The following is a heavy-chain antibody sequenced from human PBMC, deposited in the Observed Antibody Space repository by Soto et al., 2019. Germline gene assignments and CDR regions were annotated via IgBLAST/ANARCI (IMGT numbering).Heavy chain of an antibody. CDR1: GFTLSSYG. D-gene: IGHD1-7*01. CDR3: AKDRNYPRDCFHY. J-gene: IGHJ4*02. CDR2: ISPNGQGI. V-gene: IGHV3-23*01. Sequence: PGGSLRLSCAASGFTLSSYGMSWVRQAPGKGLEWVSAISPNGQGIYYADSVRGRFTISRDTFKNTVFLHMDSLRAEDTAVYYCAKDRNYPRDCFHYWGQGSRVTVSS.